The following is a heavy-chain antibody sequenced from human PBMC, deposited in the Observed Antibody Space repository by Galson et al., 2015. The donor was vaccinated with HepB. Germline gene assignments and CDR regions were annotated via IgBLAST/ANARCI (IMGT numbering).Heavy chain of an antibody. D-gene: IGHD3-10*01. CDR2: ISAYNGNT. CDR3: ARERPTVYYYGSGDSDY. Sequence: SVKVSCKASGYTFTSYGISWVRQAPGQGLEWMGWISAYNGNTNYAQKLQGRVTMTTDTSTSTAYMELRSLRSDDTAVYYCARERPTVYYYGSGDSDYWGQGTLVTVSS. V-gene: IGHV1-18*04. J-gene: IGHJ4*02. CDR1: GYTFTSYG.